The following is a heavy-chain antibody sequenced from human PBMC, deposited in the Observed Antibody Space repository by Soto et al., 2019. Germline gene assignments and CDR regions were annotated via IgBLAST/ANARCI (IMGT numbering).Heavy chain of an antibody. J-gene: IGHJ6*02. CDR3: ARVDFWSGYGADYYYGMDV. D-gene: IGHD3-3*01. V-gene: IGHV3-74*01. CDR1: GFTFSSFW. Sequence: GGSLRLSCAASGFTFSSFWMHWVRQAPGKGLVWVSRINSDGSSTSYADSVKGRFTISRDNAKNTLYLQMNSLRAEDTAVYYCARVDFWSGYGADYYYGMDVWGQGTTVTVSS. CDR2: INSDGSST.